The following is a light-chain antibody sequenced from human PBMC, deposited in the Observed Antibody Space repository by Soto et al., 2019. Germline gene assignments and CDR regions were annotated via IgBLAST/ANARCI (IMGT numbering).Light chain of an antibody. V-gene: IGKV1-39*01. CDR1: QSISSY. J-gene: IGKJ2*03. Sequence: DIQMTQSPSSLSASVGDIVTITCRASQSISSYLNWYQQKPGKAPKLLIYAASSLHSGVPSRFSGSGSGTDFALTISRLQPEDFANYYCQQSYRTPYSCGRGTKLEIK. CDR3: QQSYRTPYS. CDR2: AAS.